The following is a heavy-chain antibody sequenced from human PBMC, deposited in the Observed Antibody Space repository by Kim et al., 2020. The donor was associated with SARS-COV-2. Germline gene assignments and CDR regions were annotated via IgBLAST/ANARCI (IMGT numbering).Heavy chain of an antibody. D-gene: IGHD3-22*01. CDR3: ARSNYDSSGYYYDIDY. Sequence: ASVKVSCKASGYTFTSYYMHWVRQAPGQGLEWMGIINPSGGSTSYAQKFQGRVTMTRDTSTSTVYMELSSLRSEDTAVYYCARSNYDSSGYYYDIDYWGQGTLVTVSS. CDR2: INPSGGST. V-gene: IGHV1-46*01. CDR1: GYTFTSYY. J-gene: IGHJ4*02.